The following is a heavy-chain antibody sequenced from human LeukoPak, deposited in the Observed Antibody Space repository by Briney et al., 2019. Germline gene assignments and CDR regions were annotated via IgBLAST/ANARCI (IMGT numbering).Heavy chain of an antibody. D-gene: IGHD2-2*01. CDR2: INHSGST. J-gene: IGHJ4*02. CDR3: ARDRRLGYCSSTSCYDGRYYFDY. V-gene: IGHV4-34*01. Sequence: SETLSLICAVYGGSFSGYYWSWIRQPPGKGLEWIGEINHSGSTNYNPSLKSRVTISVDTSKNQFSLKLSSVTAADTAVYYCARDRRLGYCSSTSCYDGRYYFDYWGQGTLVTVSS. CDR1: GGSFSGYY.